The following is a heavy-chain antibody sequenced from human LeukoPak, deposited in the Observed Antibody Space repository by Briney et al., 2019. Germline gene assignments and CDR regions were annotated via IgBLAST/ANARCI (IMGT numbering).Heavy chain of an antibody. CDR2: LRGNGET. Sequence: GGSLRLSCSASGLSFSSFAMSWVRQGPARGQEWVSSLRGNGETFYADSVRGRFTLSSDSFTNTVYLQLNNLRVEDTAIYYCARASWISSSDAVRWGQGTLVTVSS. CDR1: GLSFSSFA. CDR3: ARASWISSSDAVR. D-gene: IGHD6-25*01. J-gene: IGHJ4*02. V-gene: IGHV3-23*01.